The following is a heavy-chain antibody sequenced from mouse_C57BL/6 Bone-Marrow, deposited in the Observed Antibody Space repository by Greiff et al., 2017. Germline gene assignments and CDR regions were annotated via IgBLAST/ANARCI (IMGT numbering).Heavy chain of an antibody. J-gene: IGHJ2*01. CDR2: ISSGGSYT. CDR3: ARHGYSRKFDY. CDR1: GFTFSSYG. Sequence: EVQVVESGGDLVKPGGSLKLSCAASGFTFSSYGMSWVRQTPDKRLEWVATISSGGSYTYYPDSVKGRFTISRDNAKNTLYLQMSSLKSEDTAMYYCARHGYSRKFDYWGQGTTLTVSS. V-gene: IGHV5-6*01. D-gene: IGHD1-2*01.